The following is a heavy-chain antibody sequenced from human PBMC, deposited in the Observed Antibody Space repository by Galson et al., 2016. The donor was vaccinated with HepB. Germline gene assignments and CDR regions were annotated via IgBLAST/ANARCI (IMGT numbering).Heavy chain of an antibody. CDR1: GGIFNSYG. J-gene: IGHJ4*02. D-gene: IGHD6-19*01. Sequence: SVKVSCKASGGIFNSYGITWVRQAPGQGLEWMGGIIAIFGTANYAQKFQGRVTITADESTSTVYMELSRLRSEDTAVYYCARDRFVSGGSAVAWGQGTLVTVSS. CDR3: ARDRFVSGGSAVA. CDR2: IIAIFGTA. V-gene: IGHV1-69*13.